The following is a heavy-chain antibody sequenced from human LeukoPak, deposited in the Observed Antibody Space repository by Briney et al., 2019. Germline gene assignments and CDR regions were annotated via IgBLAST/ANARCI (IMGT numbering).Heavy chain of an antibody. CDR1: GFPFSSYS. CDR3: ARGATALMDV. V-gene: IGHV3-21*01. J-gene: IGHJ6*03. Sequence: GGSLRLSCAASGFPFSSYSMNWVRQAPGKGLEWVSSISSGTSFIYYADSVKGRFTISRDNAKNSLYLQMNSLRAEDTAVYYCARGATALMDVWGKGTTVTVSS. D-gene: IGHD2-21*02. CDR2: ISSGTSFI.